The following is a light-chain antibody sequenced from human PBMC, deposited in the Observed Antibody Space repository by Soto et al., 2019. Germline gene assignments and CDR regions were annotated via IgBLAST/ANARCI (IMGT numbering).Light chain of an antibody. J-gene: IGKJ4*01. CDR1: QSVSSY. CDR2: DAS. Sequence: VLTLFTATLPLTLGARANLYSWASQSVSSYLAWYQQKPGQAPRLLIYDASSRATGIPAVCSGSVSGTDFSLSISSLEPVDFAVCGCQQRSNWPPGLTFGGGSKVEIK. CDR3: QQRSNWPPGLT. V-gene: IGKV3-11*01.